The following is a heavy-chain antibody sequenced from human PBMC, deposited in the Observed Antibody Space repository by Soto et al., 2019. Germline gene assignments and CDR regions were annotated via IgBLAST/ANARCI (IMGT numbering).Heavy chain of an antibody. CDR3: ARALAPVDP. J-gene: IGHJ5*02. V-gene: IGHV1-18*01. Sequence: QVQLVQSGAEVKKPGASVKVSCKASGYTFTSYGISWVRQAPGQGLEWMGWTNAYNGNTNYAQKLQCRVTMTTDTTRRRAYVDLRRRRADVPAVYSCARALAPVDPWAQGTVVTASS. CDR1: GYTFTSYG. CDR2: TNAYNGNT.